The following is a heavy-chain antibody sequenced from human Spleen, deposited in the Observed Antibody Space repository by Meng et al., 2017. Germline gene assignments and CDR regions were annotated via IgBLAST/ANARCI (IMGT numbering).Heavy chain of an antibody. J-gene: IGHJ4*02. Sequence: SETLSLTCAVSGYSISSGYYWGWIRQPPGKGLEWIGSIRHSGSTYYNPSLKSRVTISADTSKNQFSLKLSSVTAADTAVYYCARGATVTIYYFDYWGQGTLVTVSS. CDR3: ARGATVTIYYFDY. D-gene: IGHD4-17*01. CDR1: GYSISSGYY. V-gene: IGHV4-38-2*01. CDR2: IRHSGST.